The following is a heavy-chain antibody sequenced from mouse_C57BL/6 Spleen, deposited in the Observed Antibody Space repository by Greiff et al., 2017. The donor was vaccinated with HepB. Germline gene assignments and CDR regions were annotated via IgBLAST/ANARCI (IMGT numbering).Heavy chain of an antibody. J-gene: IGHJ1*03. CDR1: GYTFTSYW. CDR3: TRGTLYGYFDV. V-gene: IGHV1-5*01. CDR2: IYPGNSDT. Sequence: EVQLQQSGTVLARPGASVKMSCKTSGYTFTSYWMHWVKQRPGQGLEWIGAIYPGNSDTSYNQKFKGKATLTAVTSDSTAYMDLSSLTNEDSAVYYCTRGTLYGYFDVGGTGTTVTVAS.